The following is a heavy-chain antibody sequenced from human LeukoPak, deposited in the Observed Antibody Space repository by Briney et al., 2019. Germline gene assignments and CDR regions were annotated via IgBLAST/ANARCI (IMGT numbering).Heavy chain of an antibody. Sequence: PSETLSLTCTVSGGSISSYYWSWIRQPPGKGLEWIGYIYYSGSTNYNPSLKSRVTISVDTSKNQFSLKLSSVTAADTAVYYRARSGGTYRYYYYMDVWGKGTTVTVSS. CDR2: IYYSGST. CDR3: ARSGGTYRYYYYMDV. D-gene: IGHD1-26*01. V-gene: IGHV4-59*01. J-gene: IGHJ6*03. CDR1: GGSISSYY.